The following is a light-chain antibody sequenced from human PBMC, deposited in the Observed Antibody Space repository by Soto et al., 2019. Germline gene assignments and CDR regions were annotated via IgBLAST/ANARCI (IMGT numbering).Light chain of an antibody. CDR1: QSVAGSY. CDR2: GAS. CDR3: QQYGRSWT. J-gene: IGKJ1*01. V-gene: IGKV3-20*01. Sequence: EILLTQSPGTLSSSPGERATLSCRASQSVAGSYLAWYQQKPGQAPRFLIYGASSRATGIPDRFSGSGSGTEFTLTINRLEPEDFAVYFCQQYGRSWTFGQGTKVDIK.